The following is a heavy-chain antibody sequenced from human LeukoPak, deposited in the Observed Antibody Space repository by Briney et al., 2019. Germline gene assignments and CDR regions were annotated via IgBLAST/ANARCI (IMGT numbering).Heavy chain of an antibody. D-gene: IGHD3-3*01. J-gene: IGHJ4*02. CDR1: GGSFSGYY. CDR2: INHSGST. Sequence: SSETLSLTCAVYGGSFSGYYWSWIRQPPGKGLEWIGEINHSGSTNYNPSLKSRVTISVDTSKNQFSLKLSSVTAADTAVYYCARGRMETHSYYDFWSGYRPLYFDYWGQGILVTVSS. CDR3: ARGRMETHSYYDFWSGYRPLYFDY. V-gene: IGHV4-34*01.